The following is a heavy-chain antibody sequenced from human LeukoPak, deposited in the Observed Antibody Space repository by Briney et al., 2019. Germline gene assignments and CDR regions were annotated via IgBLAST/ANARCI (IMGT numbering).Heavy chain of an antibody. CDR2: ISGSGGST. CDR1: GFTFSSYA. J-gene: IGHJ4*02. CDR3: AKDQRVESYDILTGYYGSRVLTSY. D-gene: IGHD3-9*01. V-gene: IGHV3-23*01. Sequence: GGSLRLSCAASGFTFSSYAMSWVRQAPGKGLEWVSAISGSGGSTYYADSVKGRFTISRDNSKNTLYLQMNSLRAEDTAVYYCAKDQRVESYDILTGYYGSRVLTSYWGQGTLVTVSS.